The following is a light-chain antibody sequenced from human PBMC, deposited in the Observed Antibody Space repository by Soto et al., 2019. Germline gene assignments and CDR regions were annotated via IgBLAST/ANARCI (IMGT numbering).Light chain of an antibody. J-gene: IGKJ1*01. V-gene: IGKV1-5*01. CDR3: QQYNSYSLT. CDR1: QTITGW. Sequence: DIQMTQSPSTMSASVGDRVTITCRASQTITGWLAWYQEKPGKARKLLISDASSLESGVPSRFSGSASRTEFSLTISSLQPDYFATYYCQQYNSYSLTFGQGTKVEIK. CDR2: DAS.